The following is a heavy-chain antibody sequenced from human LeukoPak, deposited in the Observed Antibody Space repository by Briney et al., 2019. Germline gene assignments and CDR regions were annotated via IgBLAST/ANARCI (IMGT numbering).Heavy chain of an antibody. Sequence: SETLSLTCAVYGGSFSGYYWSWIRQPPGKGLEWIGEINHSGSTYYNPSLKSRVTISVDTSKNQFSLKLSSVTAADTAVYYCARQTQSWGDMVYFDYWGQGTLVTVSS. CDR1: GGSFSGYY. CDR2: INHSGST. V-gene: IGHV4-34*01. D-gene: IGHD3-10*01. J-gene: IGHJ4*02. CDR3: ARQTQSWGDMVYFDY.